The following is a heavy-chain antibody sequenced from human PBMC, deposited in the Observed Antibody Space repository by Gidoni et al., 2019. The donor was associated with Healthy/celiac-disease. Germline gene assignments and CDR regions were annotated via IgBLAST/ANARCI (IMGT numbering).Heavy chain of an antibody. CDR2: IKSKTDGGTT. CDR1: GFTFSNAW. V-gene: IGHV3-15*01. J-gene: IGHJ4*02. D-gene: IGHD2-15*01. Sequence: EVQLVESGGGLVKPGGSLRLSCAASGFTFSNAWMNWVSQAPGKGLEWVGRIKSKTDGGTTDYAAPVKGSFTISRDDSKTTLYLQMNSLKTEDTAVYYCTTARFCSGGSCFSSPYFDYWGQGTLVTVSS. CDR3: TTARFCSGGSCFSSPYFDY.